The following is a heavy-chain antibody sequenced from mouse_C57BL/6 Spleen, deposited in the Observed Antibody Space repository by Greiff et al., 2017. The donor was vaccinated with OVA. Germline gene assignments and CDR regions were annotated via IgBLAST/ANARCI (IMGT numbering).Heavy chain of an antibody. D-gene: IGHD1-1*01. V-gene: IGHV1-54*01. J-gene: IGHJ2*01. CDR1: GYAFTNYL. CDR2: INPGSGGT. Sequence: QVQLQQSGAELVRPGTSVKVSCKASGYAFTNYLIEWVKQRPGQGLEWIGVINPGSGGTNYNEKFKGKATLTADKSSSTAYMQLSSLPSEDAEVCLRARSDTKVVFDYWGQGTTLTVSS. CDR3: ARSDTKVVFDY.